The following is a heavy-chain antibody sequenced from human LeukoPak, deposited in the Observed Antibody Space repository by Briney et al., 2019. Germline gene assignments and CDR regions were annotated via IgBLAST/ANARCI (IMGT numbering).Heavy chain of an antibody. Sequence: SETLSLTCAVYGGSFSSYYWSWIRQPPGKGLEWIGYIYYSGSTSYKPSLKSRVTISVDTSKNQFSLKLRSVTAADTAVYYCARETSQKGANYMDVWGKGTTVTISS. CDR2: IYYSGST. D-gene: IGHD3-16*01. CDR3: ARETSQKGANYMDV. CDR1: GGSFSSYY. V-gene: IGHV4-59*01. J-gene: IGHJ6*03.